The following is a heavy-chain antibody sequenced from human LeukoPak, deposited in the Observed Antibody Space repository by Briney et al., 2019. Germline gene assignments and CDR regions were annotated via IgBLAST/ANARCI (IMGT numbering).Heavy chain of an antibody. Sequence: GGSLRLSCAASGFSLSDHYMDWVRQAPGKGLEWVGRTKDKANSYTTEYAESVKGRFTISRDESKNSLYLQMSSLRSEDTAVYYCARVRGSYYDSSGYSFDYWGQGTLVTVSS. CDR2: TKDKANSYTT. CDR3: ARVRGSYYDSSGYSFDY. J-gene: IGHJ4*02. CDR1: GFSLSDHY. V-gene: IGHV3-72*01. D-gene: IGHD3-22*01.